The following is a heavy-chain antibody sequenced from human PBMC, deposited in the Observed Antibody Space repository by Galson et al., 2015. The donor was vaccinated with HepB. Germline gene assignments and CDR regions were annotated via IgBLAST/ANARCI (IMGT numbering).Heavy chain of an antibody. CDR3: ASLKQNWYYYDSSGPRYYFDY. J-gene: IGHJ4*02. CDR2: IIPIFGTA. Sequence: SVKVSCKASGYTFSSYAISWVRQAPGQGLEWMGGIIPIFGTANYAQKFQGRVTITADESTSTAYMELSSLRSEDTAVYYCASLKQNWYYYDSSGPRYYFDYWGQGTLVTVSS. V-gene: IGHV1-69*13. D-gene: IGHD3-22*01. CDR1: GYTFSSYA.